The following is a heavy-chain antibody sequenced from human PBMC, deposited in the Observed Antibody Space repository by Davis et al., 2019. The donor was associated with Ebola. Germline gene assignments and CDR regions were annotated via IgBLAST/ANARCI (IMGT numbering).Heavy chain of an antibody. CDR2: IYRGGRT. V-gene: IGHV3-53*01. J-gene: IGHJ3*02. CDR3: ARIGYCSGGSCFLGAFDI. Sequence: GESLKISCAASGFTVSSNYMSWVRQAPGTGLEWVSVIYRGGRTYYADSGKGRFTISRDNSKNTLYLQMNSLRAEDTAMYYCARIGYCSGGSCFLGAFDIWGQGTMVTVSS. D-gene: IGHD2-15*01. CDR1: GFTVSSNY.